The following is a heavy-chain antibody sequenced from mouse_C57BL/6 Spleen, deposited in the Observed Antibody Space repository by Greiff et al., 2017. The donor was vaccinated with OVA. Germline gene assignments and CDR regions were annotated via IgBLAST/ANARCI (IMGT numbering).Heavy chain of an antibody. CDR1: GYTFTSYW. J-gene: IGHJ4*01. V-gene: IGHV1-61*01. CDR2: IYPSDSET. Sequence: QVQLQQPGAELVRPGSSVKLSCKASGYTFTSYWMDWVKQRPGQGLEWIGNIYPSDSETHYNQKFKDKATLTVDKSSSTAYMQLSSLTSEDSAVYYCARSEYSFRDYWGQGTSVTVSS. D-gene: IGHD2-12*01. CDR3: ARSEYSFRDY.